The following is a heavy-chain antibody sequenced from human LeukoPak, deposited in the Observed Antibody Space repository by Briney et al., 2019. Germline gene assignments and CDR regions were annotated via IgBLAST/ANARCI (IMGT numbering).Heavy chain of an antibody. CDR1: GGSISSSNW. CDR2: IYHSGGT. CDR3: ARGTPYSSSWFYFDY. J-gene: IGHJ4*02. Sequence: SETLSLTCAVSGGSISSSNWWSWVRQPPGKGLEWIGEIYHSGGTNYNPSLKSRVTISVDKSKNQFSLKLSSVTAADTAVYYCARGTPYSSSWFYFDYWGQGTLVTVSS. V-gene: IGHV4-4*02. D-gene: IGHD6-13*01.